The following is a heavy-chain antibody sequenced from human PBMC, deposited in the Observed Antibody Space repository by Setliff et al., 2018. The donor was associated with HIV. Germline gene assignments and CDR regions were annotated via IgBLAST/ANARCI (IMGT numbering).Heavy chain of an antibody. CDR3: ASGAVAVTGHYYYYYMDV. J-gene: IGHJ6*03. D-gene: IGHD6-19*01. CDR2: TYYKSKWYN. V-gene: IGHV6-1*01. Sequence: SQTLSLTCAISGDSVSSNSAAWNWIRQSPSRGLEWLGRTYYKSKWYNDYAVSVKSRITINPDTSKNQFSLQLSSVTPEDTAVYYCASGAVAVTGHYYYYYMDVWGKGTTVTVSS. CDR1: GDSVSSNSAA.